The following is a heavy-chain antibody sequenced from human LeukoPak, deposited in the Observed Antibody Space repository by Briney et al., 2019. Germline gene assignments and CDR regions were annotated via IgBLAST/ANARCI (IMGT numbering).Heavy chain of an antibody. V-gene: IGHV5-51*01. CDR1: GYSFTSYW. Sequence: GESLKISCKGSGYSFTSYWIGWMRQMPGKGLEWMGIIYPGDSDTRYSPSFQGQVTISADKSISTAYLQWSSLKASDTAMYYCARTTEYYYDSSGYYYWGQGTLVTVSS. D-gene: IGHD3-22*01. CDR3: ARTTEYYYDSSGYYY. CDR2: IYPGDSDT. J-gene: IGHJ4*02.